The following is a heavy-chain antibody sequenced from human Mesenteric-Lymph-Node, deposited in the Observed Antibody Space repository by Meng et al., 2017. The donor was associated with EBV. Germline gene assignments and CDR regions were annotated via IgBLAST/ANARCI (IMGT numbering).Heavy chain of an antibody. J-gene: IGHJ5*02. Sequence: HLLRQRPGLGLVRPAETRPITSTVSGGSISTDPSACGWFRQPPGKGLEWIGTMYHSGVAYYSPSLHSRVTISLDTSKNQLSLKLKSVTAADTAVYYCARELAGYNPNWFDPWGQGALVTVSS. CDR2: MYHSGVA. CDR1: GGSISTDPSA. CDR3: ARELAGYNPNWFDP. D-gene: IGHD3-9*01. V-gene: IGHV4-39*07.